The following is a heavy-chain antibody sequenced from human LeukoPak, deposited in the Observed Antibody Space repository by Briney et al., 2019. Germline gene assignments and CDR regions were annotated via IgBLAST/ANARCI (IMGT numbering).Heavy chain of an antibody. CDR1: GGSISSRSYY. V-gene: IGHV4-39*01. D-gene: IGHD2-15*01. J-gene: IGHJ4*02. CDR2: IYYSGST. Sequence: PSETLSLTCTVSGGSISSRSYYWGWIRQPPGKGLEWIGSIYYSGSTYYNPSLKSRVTISADTSKNQFSLKLSSVTAAGTAVFYCASVGVERATLDYWGQGTLVTVSS. CDR3: ASVGVERATLDY.